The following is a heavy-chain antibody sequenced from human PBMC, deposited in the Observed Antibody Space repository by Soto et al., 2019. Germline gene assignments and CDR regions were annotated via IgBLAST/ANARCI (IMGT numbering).Heavy chain of an antibody. J-gene: IGHJ4*02. CDR1: GFSLSTSGVG. Sequence: QITLKESGPTLVKPTQTLTLTCTFSGFSLSTSGVGVGWIRQPPGKALEWLALIYWDDDKRHSPSLKSRLTITADTYNNQVVLTITDIDPVDTATHYCARRWGYGGNLVPFDYWARGTLVAVCS. D-gene: IGHD2-15*01. V-gene: IGHV2-5*02. CDR3: ARRWGYGGNLVPFDY. CDR2: IYWDDDK.